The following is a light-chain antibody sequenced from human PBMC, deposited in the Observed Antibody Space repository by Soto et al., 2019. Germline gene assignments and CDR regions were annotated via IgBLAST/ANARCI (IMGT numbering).Light chain of an antibody. CDR1: QNIRSSY. J-gene: IGKJ1*01. V-gene: IGKV3-20*01. Sequence: EILLTQSPGTLSLSPGERATLSCRASQNIRSSYFAWFQQKPGQAPRLLIYDASTRATGIPDRFSGSGSGTDFTLTISSLEPEDFAVYYCQQYARSITFGQGTKVDTK. CDR3: QQYARSIT. CDR2: DAS.